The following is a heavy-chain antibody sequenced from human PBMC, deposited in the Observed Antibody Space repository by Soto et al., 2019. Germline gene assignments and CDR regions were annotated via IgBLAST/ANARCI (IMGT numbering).Heavy chain of an antibody. CDR1: GYTFTIYS. Sequence: ASVKVSCKASGYTFTIYSMHWVRRAPGQRLEWMGWINAGNGNTKYSQKFQGRVTITRDTSASTAYMELSSLRSEDTAVYYCARDRGWGSKAFDYWGQGALVTVSS. V-gene: IGHV1-3*01. CDR3: ARDRGWGSKAFDY. CDR2: INAGNGNT. J-gene: IGHJ4*02. D-gene: IGHD7-27*01.